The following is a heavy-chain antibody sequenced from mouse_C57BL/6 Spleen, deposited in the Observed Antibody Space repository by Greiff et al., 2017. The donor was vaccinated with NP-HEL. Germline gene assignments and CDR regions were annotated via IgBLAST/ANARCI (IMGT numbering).Heavy chain of an antibody. CDR2: IYPRSGNT. CDR3: ARPSVLYGNYENFDY. D-gene: IGHD2-1*01. V-gene: IGHV1-81*01. Sequence: QVQLQQSGAEPARPGASVKLSCKASGYTFTSYGISWVKQRTGQGLEWIGEIYPRSGNTYYNEKFKGKATLTADKSSSTAYMELRSLTSEDSAVYFCARPSVLYGNYENFDYWGQGTTLTVSS. J-gene: IGHJ2*01. CDR1: GYTFTSYG.